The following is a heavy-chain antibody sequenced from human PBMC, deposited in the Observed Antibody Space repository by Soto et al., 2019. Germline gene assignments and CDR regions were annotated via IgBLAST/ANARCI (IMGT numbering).Heavy chain of an antibody. J-gene: IGHJ5*01. CDR1: GYTFTNND. D-gene: IGHD3-16*02. CDR2: MNPGSGDT. CDR3: ARMASFSSLNWFVP. Sequence: QVQLVQSGAELKKPGASVRVSCKASGYTFTNNDVTWVRQATGQGLEWMGWMNPGSGDTGYAQKLQCRVTMTRDISIATAYMALSRLRSEDTAIYYCARMASFSSLNWFVPWGQGTLVTVSS. V-gene: IGHV1-8*01.